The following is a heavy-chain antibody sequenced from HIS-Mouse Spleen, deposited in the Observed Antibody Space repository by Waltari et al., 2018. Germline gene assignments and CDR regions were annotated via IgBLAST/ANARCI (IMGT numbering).Heavy chain of an antibody. CDR3: SLSLFSLLSSSLFFPP. J-gene: IGHJ5*02. CDR2: INSDGSST. Sequence: EGQLVESVGGAVQPGGSRRPSGPAGVVLCSTYAMHRVRQAPGKGLVWVSRINSDGSSTSYADSVKGPFPLSPPPSPPALSLPLSGLRASDTSLSSFSLSLFSLLSSSLFFPPWGQGTLVTVSS. CDR1: VVLCSTYA. V-gene: IGHV3-74*02.